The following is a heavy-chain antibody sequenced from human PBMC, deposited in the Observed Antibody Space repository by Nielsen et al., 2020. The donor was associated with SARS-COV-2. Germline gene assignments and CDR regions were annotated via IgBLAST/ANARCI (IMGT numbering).Heavy chain of an antibody. CDR2: INAGNGNT. V-gene: IGHV1-3*01. D-gene: IGHD6-13*01. Sequence: ASVKVSCKASGYTFTSYAMHWVRQAPGQRLEWMGWINAGNGNTKYSQKFQGRVTITRDTSTSTAYMELSSLRSEDTAVYYCAREIGSRLDSSSEGRFDPWGQGTLVTVSS. CDR3: AREIGSRLDSSSEGRFDP. CDR1: GYTFTSYA. J-gene: IGHJ5*02.